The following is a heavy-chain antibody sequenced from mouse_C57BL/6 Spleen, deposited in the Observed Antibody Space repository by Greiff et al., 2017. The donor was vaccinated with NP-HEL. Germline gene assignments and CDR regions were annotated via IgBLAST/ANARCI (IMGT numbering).Heavy chain of an antibody. CDR2: IDPEDGET. V-gene: IGHV14-2*01. Sequence: VHVKQSGAELVKPGASVKLSCTASGFNIKDYYMHWVKQRTEQGLEWIGRIDPEDGETKYAPKFQGKATITADTSSNTAYLQLSSLTSEDTAVYYCARSITTVVPHAMDYWGQGTSVTVSS. CDR1: GFNIKDYY. CDR3: ARSITTVVPHAMDY. J-gene: IGHJ4*01. D-gene: IGHD1-1*01.